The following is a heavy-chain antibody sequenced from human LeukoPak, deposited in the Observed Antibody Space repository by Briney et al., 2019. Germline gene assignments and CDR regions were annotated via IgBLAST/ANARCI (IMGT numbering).Heavy chain of an antibody. J-gene: IGHJ4*02. CDR2: INPSGGST. Sequence: ASVKVSCKASGYTFTGYYMHWVRQAPGQGLEWMGIINPSGGSTSYAQKFQGRVTMTRDTSTSTVYMELSSLRSEDTAVYYCARGSRIVVVITYRFDYWGQGTLVTVSS. CDR1: GYTFTGYY. CDR3: ARGSRIVVVITYRFDY. V-gene: IGHV1-46*01. D-gene: IGHD3-22*01.